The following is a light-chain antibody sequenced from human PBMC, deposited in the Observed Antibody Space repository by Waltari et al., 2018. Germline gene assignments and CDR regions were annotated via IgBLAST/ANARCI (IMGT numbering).Light chain of an antibody. Sequence: QSALTHLASVPGSPAQSLTLSCTGTRNDVGGYNYISWYQQHPGKAPKVLIYDVNNRPSGVSNRFSGSKSGNTASLTISGLQAEDEADYFCSSYTSSTSVIFGGGTKVTVL. CDR2: DVN. CDR1: RNDVGGYNY. CDR3: SSYTSSTSVI. V-gene: IGLV2-14*03. J-gene: IGLJ2*01.